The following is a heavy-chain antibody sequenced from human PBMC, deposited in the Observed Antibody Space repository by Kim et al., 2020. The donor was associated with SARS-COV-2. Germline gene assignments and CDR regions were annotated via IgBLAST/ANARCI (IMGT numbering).Heavy chain of an antibody. CDR3: ARGFHSRITMVRGKSYGMDV. D-gene: IGHD3-10*01. V-gene: IGHV1-8*01. CDR2: MNPNSGNT. J-gene: IGHJ6*02. CDR1: GYTFTSYD. Sequence: ASVKVSCKASGYTFTSYDINWVRQATGQGLEWMGWMNPNSGNTGYAQKFQGRVTMTRNTSISTAYMELSSLRSEDTAVYYCARGFHSRITMVRGKSYGMDVWGQGTTVTVS.